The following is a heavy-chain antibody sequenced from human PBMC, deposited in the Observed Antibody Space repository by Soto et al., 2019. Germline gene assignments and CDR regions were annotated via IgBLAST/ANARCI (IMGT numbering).Heavy chain of an antibody. J-gene: IGHJ4*02. CDR1: GYIFTSYW. D-gene: IGHD3-22*01. CDR3: ARNRAPSGYDDY. CDR2: IYPGDSDT. V-gene: IGHV5-51*01. Sequence: VESLKISCKGSGYIFTSYWICCLLQMPGKGLEWMGIIYPGDSDTRYSPSFQGQVTISADKSISTAYLQWSSLKASDTAMYYCARNRAPSGYDDYWGQGTLVTVSS.